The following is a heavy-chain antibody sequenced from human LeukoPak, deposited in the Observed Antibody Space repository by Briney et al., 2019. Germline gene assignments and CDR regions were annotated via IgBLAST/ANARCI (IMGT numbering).Heavy chain of an antibody. D-gene: IGHD3-10*02. J-gene: IGHJ3*02. Sequence: SETLSLTCTVSGGSTSSYYWSCIRPPAGKGREWIGYIYYTRSTNYIRALKSRVTISVDASKYQFSLKLSSGTAAVTVVYYCAGGGTVRAFDIWGQGTMVTVSS. CDR3: AGGGTVRAFDI. V-gene: IGHV4-59*01. CDR2: IYYTRST. CDR1: GGSTSSYY.